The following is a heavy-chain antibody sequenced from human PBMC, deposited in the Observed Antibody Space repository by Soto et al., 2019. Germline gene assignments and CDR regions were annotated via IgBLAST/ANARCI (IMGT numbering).Heavy chain of an antibody. D-gene: IGHD2-21*02. Sequence: GASVKVSCKASGYIFSSYGISWVRQAPGQGLEWMGIISASRGNTNYAQKLQDRVTMTRDTSTNTVFMELSSLRSDDTAVYYCARTYCAADCPRRDFDYWGQGTLVTVSS. CDR2: ISASRGNT. CDR3: ARTYCAADCPRRDFDY. V-gene: IGHV1-18*01. CDR1: GYIFSSYG. J-gene: IGHJ4*02.